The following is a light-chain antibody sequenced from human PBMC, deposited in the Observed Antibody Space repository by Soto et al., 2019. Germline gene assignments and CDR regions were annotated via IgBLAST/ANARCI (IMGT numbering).Light chain of an antibody. CDR2: DNN. Sequence: QSVLTQPPSVSAAPGQKVTISCSGSSSNIGNNYVSWYQQLPGTAPKLLIYDNNKRPSGIPDRFSGSKSGTSATLRITGLQTGDEADYYCGTWDSSLSAHVFGTGTKVTVL. V-gene: IGLV1-51*01. J-gene: IGLJ1*01. CDR3: GTWDSSLSAHV. CDR1: SSNIGNNY.